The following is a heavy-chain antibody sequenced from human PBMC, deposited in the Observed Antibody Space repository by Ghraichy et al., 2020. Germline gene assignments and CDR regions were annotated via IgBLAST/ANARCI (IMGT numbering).Heavy chain of an antibody. CDR2: IYYSGST. CDR1: GGSISSSSYY. V-gene: IGHV4-39*01. J-gene: IGHJ4*02. D-gene: IGHD1-7*01. CDR3: ARLNYLFDY. Sequence: SETLSLTCTVSGGSISSSSYYWGWIRQPPGKGLEWIGCIYYSGSTYYNPSLKSRVTISVDTSKNQFSLKLSSVTAADTAVYYCARLNYLFDYWGQGTLVTVSS.